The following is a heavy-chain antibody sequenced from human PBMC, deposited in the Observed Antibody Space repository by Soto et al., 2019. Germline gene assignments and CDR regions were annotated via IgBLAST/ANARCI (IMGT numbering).Heavy chain of an antibody. CDR2: INHSGST. CDR1: GGSFSGYY. CDR3: ARGRRYYDSSGYYYIKWFDP. J-gene: IGHJ5*02. D-gene: IGHD3-22*01. Sequence: SETLSLTCAVYGGSFSGYYWSWIRQPPGKGLEWIGEINHSGSTNYNPSLKSRVTISVDTSKNQFSLKLSSVTAADTAVYYCARGRRYYDSSGYYYIKWFDPWGQGTLVTVSS. V-gene: IGHV4-34*01.